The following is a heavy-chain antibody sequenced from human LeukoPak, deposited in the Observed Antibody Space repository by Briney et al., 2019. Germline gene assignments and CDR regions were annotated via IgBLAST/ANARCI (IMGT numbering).Heavy chain of an antibody. V-gene: IGHV4-34*01. J-gene: IGHJ4*02. CDR2: INHSGST. Sequence: PSETLSLTCAVYGGSFSGYYWSWIRQPPGKGLEWIGEINHSGSTNYNPSLKSRVTISVDTSKNQFSLKLSSVTAADTAVYYCARGAGGSYYRRFDYWGQGTLVTVSS. D-gene: IGHD1-26*01. CDR3: ARGAGGSYYRRFDY. CDR1: GGSFSGYY.